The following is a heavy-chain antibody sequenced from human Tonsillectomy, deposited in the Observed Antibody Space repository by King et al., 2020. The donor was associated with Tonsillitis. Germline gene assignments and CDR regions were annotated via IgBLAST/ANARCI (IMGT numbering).Heavy chain of an antibody. J-gene: IGHJ4*02. CDR1: GESFSGYY. D-gene: IGHD3-3*01. CDR2: IYHSGST. V-gene: IGHV4-34*01. CDR3: ARGKYDVWSGYPDYFDY. Sequence: VQLQQWSAGLLKPSETLSLTCAVYGESFSGYYWSWIRQPPGKGLEWIGEIYHSGSTNYNPSLKSRVTISLDTSKNQFSLKLSSVTAADTAVYYCARGKYDVWSGYPDYFDYWGQGTLVTVSS.